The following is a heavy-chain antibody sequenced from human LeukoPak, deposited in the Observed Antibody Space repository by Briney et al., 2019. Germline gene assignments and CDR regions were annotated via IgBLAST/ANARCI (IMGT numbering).Heavy chain of an antibody. CDR3: ARRAIAAAGIWFDP. CDR1: GGPISRGGYY. V-gene: IGHV4-61*08. CDR2: IYYSGSI. Sequence: SETLSLTCTVSGGPISRGGYYGSWIRQPPGEGREGCGYIYYSGSINYNPSLKSRVTISVDTSENQFSLKLSSVTAADPAVYYCARRAIAAAGIWFDPWGQGTLVTVSS. D-gene: IGHD6-13*01. J-gene: IGHJ5*02.